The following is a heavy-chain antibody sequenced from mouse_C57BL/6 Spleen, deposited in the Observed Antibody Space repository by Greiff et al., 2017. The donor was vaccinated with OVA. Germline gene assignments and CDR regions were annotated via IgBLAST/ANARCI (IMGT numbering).Heavy chain of an antibody. CDR1: GYTFTSYW. CDR2: IDPSDSYT. CDR3: AEKGIYYYGSNAMDY. Sequence: QVQLQQPGAELVKPGASVKLSCKASGYTFTSYWMQWVKQRPGQGLEWIGEIDPSDSYTNYNQKFKGKATLTVDTSSSTAYMQLSSLTSEDSAVYYCAEKGIYYYGSNAMDYWGQGTSVTVSS. J-gene: IGHJ4*01. V-gene: IGHV1-50*01. D-gene: IGHD1-1*01.